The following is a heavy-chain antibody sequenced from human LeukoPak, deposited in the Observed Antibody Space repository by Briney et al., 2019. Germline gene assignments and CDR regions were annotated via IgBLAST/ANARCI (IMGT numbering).Heavy chain of an antibody. CDR3: ARGRRGYSGYEY. CDR2: IYYTGRT. CDR1: GGTISRSNFY. D-gene: IGHD5-12*01. J-gene: IGHJ4*02. Sequence: SETLSLTCTVSGGTISRSNFYWDWIRQPPGKGLEWIANIYYTGRTYYNPSLKSRVTISVDTSKNHISLKVSSVTAADTAVYYCARGRRGYSGYEYWGQGTLVTVSS. V-gene: IGHV4-39*02.